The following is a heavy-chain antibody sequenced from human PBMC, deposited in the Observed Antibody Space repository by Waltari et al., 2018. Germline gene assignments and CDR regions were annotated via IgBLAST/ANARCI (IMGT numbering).Heavy chain of an antibody. J-gene: IGHJ4*02. Sequence: QVQLQESGPGLVKLSETLSLTCTVSGGSISSYYWSWIRQPPGKGLEWIGYIYYSGSTNYNPTLKSRVTISVDTSKNQFSLKLSSVTAADTAVYYCARGWVSGWPYYVDYWGQGTLVTVSS. V-gene: IGHV4-59*01. CDR2: IYYSGST. CDR3: ARGWVSGWPYYVDY. D-gene: IGHD6-19*01. CDR1: GGSISSYY.